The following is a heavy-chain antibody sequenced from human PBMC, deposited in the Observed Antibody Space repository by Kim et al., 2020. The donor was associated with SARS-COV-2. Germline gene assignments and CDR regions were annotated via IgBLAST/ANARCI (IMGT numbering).Heavy chain of an antibody. J-gene: IGHJ3*02. CDR1: GFTVSSNY. CDR2: IYSGGST. D-gene: IGHD6-13*01. Sequence: GGSLRLSCAASGFTVSSNYMSWVRQAPGKGLEWVSVIYSGGSTYYADSVKGRFTISRDNSKNTLYLQMNSLRAEDTAVYYCARLYSSSWYYGGAHPDGPDDAFDIWGQGTMVTVS. CDR3: ARLYSSSWYYGGAHPDGPDDAFDI. V-gene: IGHV3-66*01.